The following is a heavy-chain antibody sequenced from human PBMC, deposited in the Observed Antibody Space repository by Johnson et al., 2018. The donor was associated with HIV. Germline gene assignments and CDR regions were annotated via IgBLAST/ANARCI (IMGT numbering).Heavy chain of an antibody. CDR3: AKVATYYYGSGSYPDAFDI. CDR2: IKSKTDGGTT. D-gene: IGHD3-10*01. CDR1: GFTFSNAW. Sequence: VQLVESGGGLVKPGGSLRLSCAASGFTFSNAWMSWVRQAPGKGLEWVGRIKSKTDGGTTDYAAPVKGRFTISRDDSKNTLYLQMNSLRAEDTAVYYCAKVATYYYGSGSYPDAFDIWGQGTMVTVSS. V-gene: IGHV3-15*01. J-gene: IGHJ3*02.